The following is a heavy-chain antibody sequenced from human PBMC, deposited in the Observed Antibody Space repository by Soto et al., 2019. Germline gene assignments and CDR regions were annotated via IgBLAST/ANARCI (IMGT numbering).Heavy chain of an antibody. CDR3: ARTIMGPTPHWDS. CDR1: GGSFSGYY. CDR2: INHSGST. V-gene: IGHV4-34*01. J-gene: IGHJ4*02. Sequence: PSETLSLTCAVYGGSFSGYYWSWIRQPPGKGLEWIGEINHSGSTNYNPSLKSRVTISVDTSKNQFSLKLSSVTAADTAVYYCARTIMGPTPHWDSWGPGTLVTVSS. D-gene: IGHD1-26*01.